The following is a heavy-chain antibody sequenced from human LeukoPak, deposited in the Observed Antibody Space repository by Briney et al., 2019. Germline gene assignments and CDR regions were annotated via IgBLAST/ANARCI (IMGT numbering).Heavy chain of an antibody. CDR1: GFTFSSYS. V-gene: IGHV3-21*01. D-gene: IGHD6-19*01. Sequence: PGGSLRLSCAASGFTFSSYSMNWVRQAPGKGLEWVSSISSSSSYIYYADSVKGRFTISRDNARKSLYLQMNSLRAEDTAVYYCASKQWLVSDFDYWGQGTLVTVSS. CDR2: ISSSSSYI. J-gene: IGHJ4*02. CDR3: ASKQWLVSDFDY.